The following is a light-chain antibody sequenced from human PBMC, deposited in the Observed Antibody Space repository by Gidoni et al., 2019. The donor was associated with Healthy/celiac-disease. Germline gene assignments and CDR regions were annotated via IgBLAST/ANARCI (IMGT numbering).Light chain of an antibody. Sequence: EIVLTQSPGTLSLSPGERATLSCRASQSVSSSYLAWYQQKPGQAPRLLIYGASSRATGIPDRFSGSGSGTDCTLTISRLEPEDFAVYYCQQYGSSQSITFGQGTRLEIK. V-gene: IGKV3-20*01. CDR3: QQYGSSQSIT. CDR1: QSVSSSY. CDR2: GAS. J-gene: IGKJ5*01.